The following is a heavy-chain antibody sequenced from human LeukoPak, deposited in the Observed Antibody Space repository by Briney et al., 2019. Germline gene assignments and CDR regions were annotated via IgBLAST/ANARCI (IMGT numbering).Heavy chain of an antibody. J-gene: IGHJ4*02. D-gene: IGHD6-19*01. Sequence: ASVKASCKASGYTFTGYYMHWVRQAPGQGLEWMGWINPNSGGTNYAQKFRGRVTMTRDTSISTAYMELSRLRSDDTAVYYCARGGYSSGWYDDYWGQGTLVTVSS. CDR1: GYTFTGYY. CDR2: INPNSGGT. CDR3: ARGGYSSGWYDDY. V-gene: IGHV1-2*02.